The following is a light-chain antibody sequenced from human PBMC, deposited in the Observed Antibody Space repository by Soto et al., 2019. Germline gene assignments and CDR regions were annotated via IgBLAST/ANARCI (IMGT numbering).Light chain of an antibody. Sequence: EIVLTQSPDTLSLSPGERATLSCRASQSVTSTYLTWYQQRPGQAPRLLIYGASRRATGIPDRFTASGSGTDFTLTISRLDPEDFAVYYCQQYNTSPITFGQGTRLEIK. V-gene: IGKV3-20*01. CDR2: GAS. J-gene: IGKJ5*01. CDR1: QSVTSTY. CDR3: QQYNTSPIT.